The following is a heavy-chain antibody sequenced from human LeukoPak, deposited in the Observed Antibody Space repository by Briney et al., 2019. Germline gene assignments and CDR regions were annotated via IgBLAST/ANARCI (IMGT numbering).Heavy chain of an antibody. V-gene: IGHV3-30*02. Sequence: PGGSLRLSCTTSGLTLSNHGMHWVRQAPGRGLEWVAFICYDGRNKLYADSVKGRFTISRENSKNTLYLEMDSLRVEDTAVYHCVKGSSKTNLLVYFESWGQGTVVTVSS. CDR1: GLTLSNHG. D-gene: IGHD2-8*01. CDR2: ICYDGRNK. J-gene: IGHJ4*02. CDR3: VKGSSKTNLLVYFES.